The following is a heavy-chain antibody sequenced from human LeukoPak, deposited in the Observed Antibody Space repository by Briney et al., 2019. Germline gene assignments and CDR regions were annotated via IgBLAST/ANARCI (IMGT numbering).Heavy chain of an antibody. D-gene: IGHD3-10*01. CDR3: ARGPTNGSGSYDAFDI. CDR2: IYYSGST. J-gene: IGHJ3*02. Sequence: SETLSLTCTVSGGSISSSSYYWGWIRQPPGKGLEWIGSIYYSGSTYYNPSLKSRVTISVDTSKNQFSLKLSSVTAADTAVYYCARGPTNGSGSYDAFDIWGQGTMVTVSS. V-gene: IGHV4-39*07. CDR1: GGSISSSSYY.